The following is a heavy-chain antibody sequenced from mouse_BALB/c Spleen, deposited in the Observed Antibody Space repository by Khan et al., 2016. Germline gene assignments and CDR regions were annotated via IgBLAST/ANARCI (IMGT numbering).Heavy chain of an antibody. J-gene: IGHJ2*01. Sequence: EVQLQESGPGLVKPSQSLSLTCTVTGYSITSGYGWNWIRPFPGNKLEWMGYISYSGRPTYNPSLKSRISITRDTSKNQFFLQLNSVTTEATATYYCAITARIKYWGQGTTLTVSS. CDR3: AITARIKY. D-gene: IGHD1-2*01. V-gene: IGHV3-2*02. CDR1: GYSITSGYG. CDR2: ISYSGRP.